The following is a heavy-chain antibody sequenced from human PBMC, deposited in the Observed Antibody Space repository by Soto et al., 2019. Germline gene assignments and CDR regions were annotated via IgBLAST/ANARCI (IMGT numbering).Heavy chain of an antibody. CDR3: ARMLDIVVVPAGYGMDV. CDR2: ISSSSSYI. CDR1: GFTFSSYS. V-gene: IGHV3-21*01. J-gene: IGHJ6*02. D-gene: IGHD2-2*03. Sequence: GGSLRLSCAASGFTFSSYSMNWVRQAPGKGLEWVSCISSSSSYIYYADSVKRRFTISRDNAKNSLYLQMNSLRAEDTAVYYCARMLDIVVVPAGYGMDVWGQGTTVTVSS.